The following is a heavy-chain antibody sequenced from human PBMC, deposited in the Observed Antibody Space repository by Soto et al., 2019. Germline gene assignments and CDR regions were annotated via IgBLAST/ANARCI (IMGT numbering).Heavy chain of an antibody. CDR2: VYYNGSP. CDR3: ARQTYLTYFDI. V-gene: IGHV4-39*01. D-gene: IGHD3-16*01. Sequence: QLQLQESGPGLVKPSETLSLTCTVSRGSIQSSTYYWGWIRQPPGKGLEWIGTVYYNGSPYFNPSLKSRLTLSADPSQNQFSLRLASVTAADTAVYYCARQTYLTYFDIWGQGPRVTVSS. J-gene: IGHJ3*02. CDR1: RGSIQSSTYY.